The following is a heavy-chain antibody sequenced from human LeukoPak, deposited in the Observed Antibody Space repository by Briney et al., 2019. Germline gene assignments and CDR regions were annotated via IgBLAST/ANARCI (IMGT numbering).Heavy chain of an antibody. CDR3: ARGNYYDSSGYSI. J-gene: IGHJ4*02. D-gene: IGHD3-22*01. CDR1: GYTFTGYY. Sequence: GASVKVSCKASGYTFTGYYMHWVRQAPGQGLEWMGWMNPNSGNTGYAQKFQGRVTMTRNTSISTAYMELSSLRSEDTAVYYCARGNYYDSSGYSIWGQGTLVTVSS. CDR2: MNPNSGNT. V-gene: IGHV1-8*02.